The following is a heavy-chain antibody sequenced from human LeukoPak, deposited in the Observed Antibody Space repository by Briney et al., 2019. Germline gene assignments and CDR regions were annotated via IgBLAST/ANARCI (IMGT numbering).Heavy chain of an antibody. CDR2: IVGSSST. D-gene: IGHD6-13*01. CDR1: GFTFSNFA. CDR3: ARIGAGSSRDY. Sequence: PGGSLRLSCAASGFTFSNFAMTWVREAPGKGLEWVSSIVGSSSTYYADSLKGRFTISRDNAKNSLYLQMNSLRAEDTAVYYCARIGAGSSRDYWGQGTLVTVSS. V-gene: IGHV3-21*01. J-gene: IGHJ4*02.